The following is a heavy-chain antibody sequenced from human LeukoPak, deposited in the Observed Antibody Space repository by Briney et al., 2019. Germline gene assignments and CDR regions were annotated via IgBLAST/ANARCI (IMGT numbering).Heavy chain of an antibody. J-gene: IGHJ4*02. Sequence: GGSLTLSCAASGFTFSTYNMNWVRQAPGKGLEWISYISGSSTIIIYADSVKGRFTISRDNSKNTLYLQMNSLRAEDTAVYYCARVGDCSSTSCYTFGYFDYWGQGTLVTVSS. D-gene: IGHD2-2*02. V-gene: IGHV3-48*01. CDR3: ARVGDCSSTSCYTFGYFDY. CDR2: ISGSSTII. CDR1: GFTFSTYN.